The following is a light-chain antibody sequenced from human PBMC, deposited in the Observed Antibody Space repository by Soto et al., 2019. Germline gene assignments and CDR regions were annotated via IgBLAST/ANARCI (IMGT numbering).Light chain of an antibody. CDR1: SFNIGKNA. V-gene: IGLV1-36*01. Sequence: QSVLSQPPSVSEAPRQRVTISCSGTSFNIGKNAVTWYQYLPGKSPRLLISSDDLRPSGVSDRFSGSKSGTSASLAITGLQFEDECDYYCAVWDDSLNALVFGGGTKLTVL. CDR3: AVWDDSLNALV. CDR2: SDD. J-gene: IGLJ3*02.